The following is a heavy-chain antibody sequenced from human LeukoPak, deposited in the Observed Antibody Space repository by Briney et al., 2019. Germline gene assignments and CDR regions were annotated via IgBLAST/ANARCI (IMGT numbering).Heavy chain of an antibody. CDR2: IAYDGSNK. Sequence: PGGSLRLSCAASGFTFSSYAMHWVRQAPGKGLEWVAVIAYDGSNKYYADSVKGRFTISRDNSKNTLYLQMNSLRAEDTAVYYCAKLRRRWLSPPPDAFDIWGQGTMVTVSS. J-gene: IGHJ3*02. D-gene: IGHD3-22*01. V-gene: IGHV3-30-3*02. CDR3: AKLRRRWLSPPPDAFDI. CDR1: GFTFSSYA.